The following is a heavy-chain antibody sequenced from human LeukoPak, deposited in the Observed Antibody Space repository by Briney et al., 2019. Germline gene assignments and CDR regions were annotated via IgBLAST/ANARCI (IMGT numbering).Heavy chain of an antibody. V-gene: IGHV4-59*01. J-gene: IGHJ6*03. Sequence: SETLSLTCTVSGGSISSYYWSWIQQPPGKGLEWIGYIYYSGSTNYNPSLKSRVTISVDTSKNQFSLKLSSVTAADTAVYYCARDKGPYYDSSGDYYYYMDVWGKGTTVTVSS. CDR1: GGSISSYY. CDR2: IYYSGST. D-gene: IGHD3-22*01. CDR3: ARDKGPYYDSSGDYYYYMDV.